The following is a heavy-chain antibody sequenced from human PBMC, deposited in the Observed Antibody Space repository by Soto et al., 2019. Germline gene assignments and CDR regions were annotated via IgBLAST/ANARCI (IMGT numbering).Heavy chain of an antibody. J-gene: IGHJ4*02. Sequence: GGSLRLSCTASGFTFGDYAMSWFRQAPGKGLEWVGFIRSKAYGGTTEYAASVKGRFTISRDDSKGIAYLQMNSLKTEDTAVYYCIREEYLYYFDYWGQGTLVTVSS. CDR3: IREEYLYYFDY. CDR2: IRSKAYGGTT. V-gene: IGHV3-49*03. CDR1: GFTFGDYA.